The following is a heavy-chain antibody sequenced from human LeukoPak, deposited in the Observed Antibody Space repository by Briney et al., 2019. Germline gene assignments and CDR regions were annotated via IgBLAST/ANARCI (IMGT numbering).Heavy chain of an antibody. CDR3: VRDGHCSSTSCTFDY. Sequence: GRSLRLSCAASGFTFSSYAMSWVRQAPGKGLEWISYINGRGTFTNYADSVRGRFTISRDNPKNSLYLQMNNVRAEDTAVYYCVRDGHCSSTSCTFDYWGQGTLVTVSS. V-gene: IGHV3-11*06. CDR1: GFTFSSYA. CDR2: INGRGTFT. J-gene: IGHJ4*02. D-gene: IGHD2-2*03.